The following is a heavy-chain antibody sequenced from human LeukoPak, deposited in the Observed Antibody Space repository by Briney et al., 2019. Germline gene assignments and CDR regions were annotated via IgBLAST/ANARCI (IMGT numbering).Heavy chain of an antibody. Sequence: SETLSLTCTVSGGSISSYYWSWIRQPPGKGLEWIGYVYYSGGTNYNPSLKSRVTISVDTSKNQFSLKLSSVTAADTAIYYCAKRGLYCSSSSCLDYWGQGTLVTVSS. V-gene: IGHV4-59*03. J-gene: IGHJ4*02. D-gene: IGHD2-2*01. CDR1: GGSISSYY. CDR2: VYYSGGT. CDR3: AKRGLYCSSSSCLDY.